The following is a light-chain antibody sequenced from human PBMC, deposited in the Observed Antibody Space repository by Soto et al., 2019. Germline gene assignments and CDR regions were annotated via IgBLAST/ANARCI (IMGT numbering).Light chain of an antibody. V-gene: IGKV3-20*01. CDR1: QIISSAY. CDR3: QQWGSSLPST. CDR2: ASS. J-gene: IGKJ1*01. Sequence: EIVLTQSPGTLSLSPGDRATLSCRASQIISSAYLAWYQQRPGQAPRLLIYASSSRATGIPDRFSGSGSGTDFSLTISRLEPEDFAVYYCQQWGSSLPSTFGQGTKVEMK.